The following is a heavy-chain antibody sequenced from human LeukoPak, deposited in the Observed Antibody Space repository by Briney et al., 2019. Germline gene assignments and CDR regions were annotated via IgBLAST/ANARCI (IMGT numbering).Heavy chain of an antibody. V-gene: IGHV3-30*19. CDR1: GFTFSSYG. Sequence: GGSLRLSCAASGFTFSSYGMHWVRQAPGKGLEWVAVISYDGSNKYYADSVKGRFTISRDNSENTLYLQMNSLRAEDTAVYYCASGVNYDYVWGSYRPLDYWGQGTLVTVSS. J-gene: IGHJ4*02. CDR2: ISYDGSNK. D-gene: IGHD3-16*02. CDR3: ASGVNYDYVWGSYRPLDY.